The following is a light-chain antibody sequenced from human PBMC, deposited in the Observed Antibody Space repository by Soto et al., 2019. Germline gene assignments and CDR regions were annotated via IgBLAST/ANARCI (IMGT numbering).Light chain of an antibody. V-gene: IGLV2-11*01. Sequence: QSVLTQPRSVSGSPGQSVTISCTGTNSDVGGYNFVSWYQQLPGKAPKLMISAVSQRPSGVPDRFSGSKSGNTASLTISGLQADDEADYFCCSYTASDIWVFDGGTKLTVL. CDR1: NSDVGGYNF. CDR3: CSYTASDIWV. CDR2: AVS. J-gene: IGLJ3*02.